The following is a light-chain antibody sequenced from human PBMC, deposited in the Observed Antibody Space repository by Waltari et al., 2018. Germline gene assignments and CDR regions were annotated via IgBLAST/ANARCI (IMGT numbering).Light chain of an antibody. J-gene: IGKJ1*01. CDR3: LQYGSSPWT. CDR1: QGVRRRE. CDR2: GAS. V-gene: IGKV3-20*01. Sequence: EIVLTQSPGTLSLSPGERATPSCRASQGVRRRELAWYQQKPRQAPRLLIFGASNRATGIPDRFSGSGSGTDFTLTISRLEPEDFAVYYCLQYGSSPWTFGQGTKVEIK.